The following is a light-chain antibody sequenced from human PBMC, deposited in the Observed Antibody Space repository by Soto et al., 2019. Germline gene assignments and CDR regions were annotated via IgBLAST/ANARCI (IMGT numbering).Light chain of an antibody. V-gene: IGLV2-8*01. CDR3: SSYAGTHIV. Sequence: VLAQPPPPAGAPGQLGALPPTGTSSDVGGYNYVSWYQQHPGKAPKLMIYDVSKRPSGVPDRFSGSKSGNTASLTVSGLQAEDEAEYYCSSYAGTHIVFGAGTKVTVL. CDR1: SSDVGGYNY. CDR2: DVS. J-gene: IGLJ1*01.